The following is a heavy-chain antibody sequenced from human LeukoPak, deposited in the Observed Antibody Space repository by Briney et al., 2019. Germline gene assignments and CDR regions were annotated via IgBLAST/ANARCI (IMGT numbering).Heavy chain of an antibody. D-gene: IGHD2-15*01. Sequence: ASVKVSCKASGYTFTGYYMHWVRQPRGQGLEWMGWINSNSGGKNYAQKFQGRVTRTRDTSISTAYMELSRLRSDDTAVYYCAREIPVYCSGGSCYLWGQGTLVTVSS. CDR3: AREIPVYCSGGSCYL. CDR1: GYTFTGYY. CDR2: INSNSGGK. V-gene: IGHV1-2*02. J-gene: IGHJ4*02.